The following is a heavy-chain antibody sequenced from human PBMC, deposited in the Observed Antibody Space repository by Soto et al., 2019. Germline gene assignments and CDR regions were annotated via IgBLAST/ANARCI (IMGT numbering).Heavy chain of an antibody. D-gene: IGHD3-22*01. Sequence: PGGSLRLSCAASGFTFSSYGMHWVRQAPGKGLEWVAVIWYDGSNKYYADSVKGRFTISRDNSKNTLYLQMNSLRAEDTAVYYCAREITSPFTMNTNYFDYWGQGTLVTVSS. CDR3: AREITSPFTMNTNYFDY. V-gene: IGHV3-33*01. J-gene: IGHJ4*02. CDR1: GFTFSSYG. CDR2: IWYDGSNK.